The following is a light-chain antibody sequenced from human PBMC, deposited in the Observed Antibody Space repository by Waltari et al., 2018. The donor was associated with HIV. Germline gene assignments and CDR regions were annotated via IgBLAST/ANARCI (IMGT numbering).Light chain of an antibody. Sequence: DIQMTQSPSSVSASVGETVTITCRASQGINVWLAWYQQRPGGAPKLLISAASSLQPGVPSRFSGSGSATHFTLTINSIQPEDFATYYCQQANGSPYTFGQGTKLEI. J-gene: IGKJ2*01. CDR3: QQANGSPYT. CDR1: QGINVW. V-gene: IGKV1-12*01. CDR2: AAS.